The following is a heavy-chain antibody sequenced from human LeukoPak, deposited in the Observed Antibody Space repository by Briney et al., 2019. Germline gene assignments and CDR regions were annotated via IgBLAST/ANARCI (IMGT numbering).Heavy chain of an antibody. CDR2: INNDGSNT. CDR3: ARDRPHNWFDP. V-gene: IGHV3-74*01. J-gene: IGHJ5*02. D-gene: IGHD6-6*01. CDR1: GFTSSSYW. Sequence: PGGSLRLSCEASGFTSSSYWMHWVRQAPGKGLMWVSRINNDGSNTIYADSVKGRFTVSRDNAKNTLYLQMNSLRVEDTAVYYCARDRPHNWFDPWGQGTLVTVSS.